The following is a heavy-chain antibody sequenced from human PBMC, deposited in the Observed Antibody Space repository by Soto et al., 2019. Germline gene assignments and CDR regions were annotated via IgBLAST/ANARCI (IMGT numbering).Heavy chain of an antibody. CDR3: ARGGVVDYGDDNT. CDR1: GATLNNYI. V-gene: IGHV1-69*02. D-gene: IGHD4-17*01. CDR2: IIPILGIT. J-gene: IGHJ5*02. Sequence: QVNLVQSGAEVRKPGSSVKVSCKTSGATLNNYIIGWVRQAPGQGLEWMGRIIPILGITNYSQRFQDRLTITADRTASTLYMELISLRSDDTAIYFCARGGVVDYGDDNTWGQGTLVTVSS.